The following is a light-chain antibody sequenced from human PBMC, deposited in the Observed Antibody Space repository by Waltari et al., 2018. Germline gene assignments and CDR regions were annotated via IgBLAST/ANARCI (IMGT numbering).Light chain of an antibody. CDR1: SRDVGNYDY. J-gene: IGLJ1*01. CDR3: GSYRSGTTRHV. CDR2: DVS. V-gene: IGLV2-14*03. Sequence: QSALTQPASVSGSPGQSITISCTGTSRDVGNYDYVPWYQQHPGKGPKLIIYDVSNRPSGVSNRFSGSKSGNTASLTISGLQAEDEADYYCGSYRSGTTRHVFGSGTRVTVL.